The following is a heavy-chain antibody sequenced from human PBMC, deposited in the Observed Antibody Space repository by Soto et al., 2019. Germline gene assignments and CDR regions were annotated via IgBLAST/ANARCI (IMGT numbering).Heavy chain of an antibody. CDR2: INAGNGNT. D-gene: IGHD3-10*01. Sequence: ASVEVSCKASGYTFTSYARQWVRQAPGQRLEWMGWINAGNGNTKYSQKFQGRVTITRDTSASTAYMELSSLRSEDTAVYYCASSRITMVPYGMDVWGQGTTVTVSS. CDR1: GYTFTSYA. CDR3: ASSRITMVPYGMDV. V-gene: IGHV1-3*01. J-gene: IGHJ6*02.